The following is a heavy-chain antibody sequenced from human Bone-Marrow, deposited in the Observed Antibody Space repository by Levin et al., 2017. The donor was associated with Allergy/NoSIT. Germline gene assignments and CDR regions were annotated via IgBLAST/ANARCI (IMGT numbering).Heavy chain of an antibody. V-gene: IGHV3-23*05. CDR2: ITGRGTTT. CDR1: GITFEGYA. D-gene: IGHD2-2*01. Sequence: PGGSLRLTCVASGITFEGYAMSWVRQAPGKGLEWVSTITGRGTTTDYSDSVKGRVTMSRDNSKNTVYLQLSSLRVEDTAVFYCARGPWSTSSYHFDYWGQGTLVTVSS. J-gene: IGHJ4*02. CDR3: ARGPWSTSSYHFDY.